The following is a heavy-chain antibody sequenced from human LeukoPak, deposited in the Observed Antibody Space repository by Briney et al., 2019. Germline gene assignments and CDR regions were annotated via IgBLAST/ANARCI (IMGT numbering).Heavy chain of an antibody. J-gene: IGHJ4*02. CDR3: AEDTYTLVRGTSLY. CDR1: GFTFSSYA. V-gene: IGHV3-23*01. D-gene: IGHD3-10*01. CDR2: ISGSGDNT. Sequence: PGGSLRLSCAASGFTFSSYAMNWVRQAPGKGLEWVSGISGSGDNTYYADSVKGRFTISRDNSKNILYLQMNSLRAEDTALYYCAEDTYTLVRGTSLYWGQGTLVTVSS.